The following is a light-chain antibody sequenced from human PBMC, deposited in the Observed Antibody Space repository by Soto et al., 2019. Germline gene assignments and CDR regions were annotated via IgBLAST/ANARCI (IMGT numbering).Light chain of an antibody. CDR3: QQCYNGPPYT. V-gene: IGKV3-15*01. Sequence: EVVMTQSPVTLSVSPGDIATLSCRASQSVDTNVAWYQQKPGQAPRLLVHGASMRAAGVPARFTGSGSATDFPLTISRLQSDDFAGSYCQQCYNGPPYTFRQGTKLQIE. CDR1: QSVDTN. J-gene: IGKJ2*01. CDR2: GAS.